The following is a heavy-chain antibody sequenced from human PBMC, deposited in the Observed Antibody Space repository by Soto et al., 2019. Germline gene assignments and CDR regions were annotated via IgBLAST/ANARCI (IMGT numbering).Heavy chain of an antibody. CDR1: GDSFNDYY. J-gene: IGHJ6*03. Sequence: QVQLVQSGAEVRKPGASVTVSCRSSGDSFNDYYIHWVRQAPGQGFEWMGWINPNGGVTKYAQKFQGWVSMTRDTSSMTVYMQLSRLRSDDTAVYYCARESGGATATLDYYYFYMDVWGTGTTVTVSS. CDR2: INPNGGVT. CDR3: ARESGGATATLDYYYFYMDV. D-gene: IGHD5-12*01. V-gene: IGHV1-2*04.